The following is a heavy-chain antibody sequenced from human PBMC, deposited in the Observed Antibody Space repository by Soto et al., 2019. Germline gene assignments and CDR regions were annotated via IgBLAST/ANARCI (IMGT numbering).Heavy chain of an antibody. D-gene: IGHD2-15*01. J-gene: IGHJ5*02. V-gene: IGHV4-59*08. Sequence: SETLSLTCTVSGGSISSYYWSWIRQPPGKGLEWIGYIYYSGSTNYNPSLKSRVTISVDTSKNQFSLKLSSVTAADTAVYYCARCRVVKGSRQYNWFDPWGQGTLVTVSS. CDR3: ARCRVVKGSRQYNWFDP. CDR2: IYYSGST. CDR1: GGSISSYY.